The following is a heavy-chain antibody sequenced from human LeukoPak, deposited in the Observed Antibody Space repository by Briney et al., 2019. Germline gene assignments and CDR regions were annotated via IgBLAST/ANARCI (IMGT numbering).Heavy chain of an antibody. CDR3: ARDAYCSGGSCPGAWFDP. J-gene: IGHJ5*02. V-gene: IGHV4-30-4*01. Sequence: PGQTLSLTCTVSGGSITSDDYYWSWRRPATGQGLEWIVYIHYSGITYYNPSLKSRVTISGDTSKNQFSLKLTSVTAADTAVYYCARDAYCSGGSCPGAWFDPWGQGTLVTVSS. CDR2: IHYSGIT. CDR1: GGSITSDDYY. D-gene: IGHD2-15*01.